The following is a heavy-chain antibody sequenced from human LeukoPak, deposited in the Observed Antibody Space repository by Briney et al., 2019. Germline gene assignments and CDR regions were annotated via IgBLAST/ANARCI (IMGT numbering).Heavy chain of an antibody. V-gene: IGHV4-39*01. D-gene: IGHD4-23*01. Sequence: PSETLSLTCTVSGGSISSSSYYWGWIRQPPGKGLEWIGSIYYSGSSYYNPSLKSRVTISVDTSKNQFPLKLSSVTAADTAVYYCANSANYGGNSGYFDYWGQGTLVTVSS. J-gene: IGHJ4*02. CDR1: GGSISSSSYY. CDR2: IYYSGSS. CDR3: ANSANYGGNSGYFDY.